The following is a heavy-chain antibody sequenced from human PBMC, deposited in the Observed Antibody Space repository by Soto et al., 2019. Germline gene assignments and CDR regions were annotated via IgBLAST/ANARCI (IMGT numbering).Heavy chain of an antibody. D-gene: IGHD3-16*02. Sequence: QVQLVESGGGVVQPGRSLRLSCAASGFTFSSYAMHWVRQAPGKGLEGVAVISYDGSDKYYADSVKGRFTISRDNSKNTLNLQMNXXXADDTAVYYCAKALGELSPESYDYWGQGTLITVSS. V-gene: IGHV3-30*18. CDR1: GFTFSSYA. CDR2: ISYDGSDK. CDR3: AKALGELSPESYDY. J-gene: IGHJ4*02.